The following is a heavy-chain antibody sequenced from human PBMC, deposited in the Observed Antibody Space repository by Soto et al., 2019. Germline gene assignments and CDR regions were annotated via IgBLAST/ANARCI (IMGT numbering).Heavy chain of an antibody. D-gene: IGHD3-10*01. CDR2: ISWNSAMI. Sequence: EVQLVESGGGLVQPGRSLRLSCAASGFTFDDFAMHWVRQAPGKGLEWVSGISWNSAMIGYADSVKGRFTISRDNAKNSLYLQMHSLRPEDTASYFCTKDNRADRGAFYYWGQVTLVSVFS. CDR1: GFTFDDFA. J-gene: IGHJ4*02. V-gene: IGHV3-9*01. CDR3: TKDNRADRGAFYY.